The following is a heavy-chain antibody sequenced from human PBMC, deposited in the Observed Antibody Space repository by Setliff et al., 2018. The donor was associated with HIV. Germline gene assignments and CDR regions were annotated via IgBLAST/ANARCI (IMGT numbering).Heavy chain of an antibody. CDR3: ATWTRAETSENFQH. V-gene: IGHV5-51*01. Sequence: GESLKISCKASGYSFTIYWIGWVRQMPGEGLEWMGVIYPGDSDTRYSPSFQGQVTISADKSITTAYVQWSSLKASDTAMYYCATWTRAETSENFQHWGRGTLVTVSS. J-gene: IGHJ1*01. CDR1: GYSFTIYW. D-gene: IGHD4-17*01. CDR2: IYPGDSDT.